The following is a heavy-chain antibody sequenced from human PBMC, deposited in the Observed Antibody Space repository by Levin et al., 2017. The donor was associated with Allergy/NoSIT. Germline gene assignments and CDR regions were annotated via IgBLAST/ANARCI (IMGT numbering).Heavy chain of an antibody. CDR3: ARDGSSWQY. J-gene: IGHJ4*02. CDR2: IYYSGST. V-gene: IGHV4-59*01. D-gene: IGHD6-13*01. Sequence: SQTLSLPCTVSGGSIRSYYWSWLRQPPGKGLEWIGYIYYSGSTNYNPSLKSRVTISVDTSKNQFSLKLSSVTAADTAVYYCARDGSSWQYWGQGTLVTVSS. CDR1: GGSIRSYY.